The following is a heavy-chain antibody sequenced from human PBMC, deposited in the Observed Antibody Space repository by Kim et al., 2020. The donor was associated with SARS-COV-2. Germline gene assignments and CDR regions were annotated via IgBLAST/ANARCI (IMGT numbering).Heavy chain of an antibody. V-gene: IGHV1-69*13. Sequence: SVKVSCKASGGTFSSYAISWVRQAPGQGLEWMGGIIPIFGTANYAQKFQGRVTITADESTSTAYMELSSLRSEDTAVYYCARVSEDYYDSSGYSPPGYYYYYGMDVWGQGTTVTVSS. CDR3: ARVSEDYYDSSGYSPPGYYYYYGMDV. CDR2: IIPIFGTA. J-gene: IGHJ6*02. D-gene: IGHD3-22*01. CDR1: GGTFSSYA.